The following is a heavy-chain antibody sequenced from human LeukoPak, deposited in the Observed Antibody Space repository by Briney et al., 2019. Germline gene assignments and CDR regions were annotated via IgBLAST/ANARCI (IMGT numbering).Heavy chain of an antibody. CDR3: AREARIAAADYYYYYGMDV. D-gene: IGHD6-13*01. CDR1: GGTFTGYY. V-gene: IGHV1-2*04. Sequence: ASVKVSCKASGGTFTGYYMHWVRQAPGQGLEWMGWINPNSGGTNYAQKFQGWVTMTRDTSISTAYMELSRLRSDDTAVYYCAREARIAAADYYYYYGMDVWGKGTTVTVSS. CDR2: INPNSGGT. J-gene: IGHJ6*04.